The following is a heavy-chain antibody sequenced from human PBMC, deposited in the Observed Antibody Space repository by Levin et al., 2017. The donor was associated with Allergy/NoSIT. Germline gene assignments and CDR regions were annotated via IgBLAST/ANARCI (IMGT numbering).Heavy chain of an antibody. Sequence: GGSLRLSCAASGFTFDDYAMHWVRQAPGKGLEWVSGISWNSGSIGYADSVKGRFTISRDNAKNSLYLQMNSLRAEDTALYYCAKGPYYDFWSGYYQYYFDYWGQGTLVTVSS. CDR2: ISWNSGSI. CDR1: GFTFDDYA. J-gene: IGHJ4*02. V-gene: IGHV3-9*01. CDR3: AKGPYYDFWSGYYQYYFDY. D-gene: IGHD3-3*01.